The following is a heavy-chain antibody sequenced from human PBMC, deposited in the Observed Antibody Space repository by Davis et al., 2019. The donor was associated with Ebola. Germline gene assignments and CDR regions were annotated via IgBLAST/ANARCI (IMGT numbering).Heavy chain of an antibody. V-gene: IGHV3-11*01. CDR1: GFTFSDYY. D-gene: IGHD2-15*01. J-gene: IGHJ6*02. Sequence: GESLKISCAASGFTFSDYYMSWIRQAPGQGLEWVSYISSSGSTIYYAASVKGRFTISRDNAKNSLYLQMNSLRAEDTAVYYCARAPRRTEDLVHAMDVWGQGTTVTVSS. CDR2: ISSSGSTI. CDR3: ARAPRRTEDLVHAMDV.